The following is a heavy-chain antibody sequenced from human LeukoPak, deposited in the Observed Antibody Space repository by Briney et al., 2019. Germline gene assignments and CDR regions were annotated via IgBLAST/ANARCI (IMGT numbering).Heavy chain of an antibody. CDR2: IFPGDSDA. J-gene: IGHJ4*02. D-gene: IGHD3-22*01. Sequence: GESLQISCKGSGYTFGNYWIAWVRQMPGKGLEWMGIIFPGDSDATYSPSFQGQVTISTDKSIDTAYLQWTGLRASDTAMYYYARLHYYNSIGHSDYWGQGTQVTVSS. CDR3: ARLHYYNSIGHSDY. CDR1: GYTFGNYW. V-gene: IGHV5-51*01.